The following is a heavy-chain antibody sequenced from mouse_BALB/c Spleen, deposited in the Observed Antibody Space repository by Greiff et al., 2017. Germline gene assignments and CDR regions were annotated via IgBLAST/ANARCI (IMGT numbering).Heavy chain of an antibody. V-gene: IGHV7-3*02. J-gene: IGHJ4*01. Sequence: EVKLVESGGGLVQPGGSLRLSCATSGFTFTDYYMSWVRQPPGKALEWLGFIRNKADGYTTEYSASVKGRYSISRVNTQSILHLQMTTLRAEDSANYEGARTASRRLDCAMDYWGQGTSVTVSS. CDR3: ARTASRRLDCAMDY. CDR2: IRNKADGYTT. D-gene: IGHD1-2*01. CDR1: GFTFTDYY.